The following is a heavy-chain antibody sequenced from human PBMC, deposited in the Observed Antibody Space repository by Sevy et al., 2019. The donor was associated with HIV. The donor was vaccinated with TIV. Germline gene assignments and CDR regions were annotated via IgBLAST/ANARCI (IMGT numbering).Heavy chain of an antibody. CDR2: INPNSGGT. D-gene: IGHD3-22*01. Sequence: ASVKVSCKASGYTFTGYYMHWVRQAPGQGLEWMGWINPNSGGTNYAQKFQGRVTMTRDTSISTAYMELGRLRSDDTAVYYCARLGPYYYDSSGDIWGQGTMVTVSS. V-gene: IGHV1-2*02. J-gene: IGHJ3*02. CDR3: ARLGPYYYDSSGDI. CDR1: GYTFTGYY.